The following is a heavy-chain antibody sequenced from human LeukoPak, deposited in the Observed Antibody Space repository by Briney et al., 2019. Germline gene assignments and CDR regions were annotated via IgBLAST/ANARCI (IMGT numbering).Heavy chain of an antibody. D-gene: IGHD2-8*02. CDR1: GFTFSIYT. Sequence: GGSLRLSCAASGFTFSIYTMSWVRQAPGKGLGWVSAISDSGFGTYYADSVKGRFTISRDNSKNTLYLQMNSLSAEDTAIYYCAKGTYCDGGACPPGIYYYYYMDVWGKGTTVTVSS. CDR3: AKGTYCDGGACPPGIYYYYYMDV. V-gene: IGHV3-23*01. CDR2: ISDSGFGT. J-gene: IGHJ6*03.